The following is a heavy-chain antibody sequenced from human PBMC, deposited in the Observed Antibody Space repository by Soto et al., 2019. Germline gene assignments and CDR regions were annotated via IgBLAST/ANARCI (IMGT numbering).Heavy chain of an antibody. CDR2: IYYSGST. D-gene: IGHD6-13*01. Sequence: QVQLQESGPGLVKPSETLSLTCTVSGASINSYYWSWIRQPPGKELEWIGYIYYSGSTNYNPSLKSRVTISIDTSKNQFSLNLNSVTAADTAVYYCARGSSRYPYWGQGTLVTVSS. J-gene: IGHJ4*02. V-gene: IGHV4-59*01. CDR1: GASINSYY. CDR3: ARGSSRYPY.